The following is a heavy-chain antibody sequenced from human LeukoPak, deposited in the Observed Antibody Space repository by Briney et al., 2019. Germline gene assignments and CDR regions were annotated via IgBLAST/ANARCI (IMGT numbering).Heavy chain of an antibody. CDR3: ARHQRMGRITMIVVGGLDY. CDR1: GYSISSGYY. Sequence: VKPSETLSLTCAVSGYSISSGYYWGWIRQPPGKGLEWIGSIYHSGSTYYNPSLKSRVTISVDTSKNQFSLKLSSVTAADTAVYYCARHQRMGRITMIVVGGLDYWGQGTLATVSP. D-gene: IGHD3-22*01. J-gene: IGHJ4*02. V-gene: IGHV4-38-2*01. CDR2: IYHSGST.